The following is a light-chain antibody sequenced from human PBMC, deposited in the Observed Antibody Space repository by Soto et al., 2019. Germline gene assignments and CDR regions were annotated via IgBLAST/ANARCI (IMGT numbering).Light chain of an antibody. CDR2: AAA. CDR3: QQTYRLGVFS. CDR1: QALSIF. V-gene: IGKV1-39*01. Sequence: DIQMTQSPSSLSASVGDRVTITCRASQALSIFLNWYQQKPGKAPDLLIYAAATLQTGVPSRFSGNGSGTDFALTISSLRPEDFATYYCQQTYRLGVFSFGPGTKLDIK. J-gene: IGKJ3*01.